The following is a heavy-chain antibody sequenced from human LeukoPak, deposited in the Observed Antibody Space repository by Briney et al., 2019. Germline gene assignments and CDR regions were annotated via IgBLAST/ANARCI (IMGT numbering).Heavy chain of an antibody. V-gene: IGHV3-21*01. J-gene: IGHJ4*02. CDR1: GFTFSSYS. CDR2: ISSSSSYI. D-gene: IGHD3-22*01. CDR3: ARDPSRKMYYYDSSGYSVYRYFDY. Sequence: GGSLRLSCAASGFTFSSYSMNWVRQAPGKGLEWVSSISSSSSYIYYADSVKGRFTISRDNAKNSLYLQMNSLRAEDTAVYYCARDPSRKMYYYDSSGYSVYRYFDYWGQGTLVTVSS.